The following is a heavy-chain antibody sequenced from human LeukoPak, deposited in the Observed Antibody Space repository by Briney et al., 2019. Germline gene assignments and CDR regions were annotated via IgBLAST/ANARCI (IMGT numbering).Heavy chain of an antibody. Sequence: GRSLRLSCAASGFTFSTYAMHWVRQAPGKGLEWVAVISYDGSNKYYADSVEGRFTISRDNSKNTLYLQMNSLRAEDTAVYYCATGGRGYSYGYGMFYDYWGQGTLVTVSS. J-gene: IGHJ4*02. CDR1: GFTFSTYA. CDR3: ATGGRGYSYGYGMFYDY. D-gene: IGHD5-18*01. CDR2: ISYDGSNK. V-gene: IGHV3-30*01.